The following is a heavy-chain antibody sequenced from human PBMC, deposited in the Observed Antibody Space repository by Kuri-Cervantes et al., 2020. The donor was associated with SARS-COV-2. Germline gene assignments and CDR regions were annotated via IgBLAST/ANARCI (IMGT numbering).Heavy chain of an antibody. Sequence: GESLKISCAASGFTFSDHTMDWVRQAPGKGLEWVGRIKNKDQGYTTYYAASVKGRFTISRDDSKDSLYQQLNSLKSEDTALYYCSRAGPGVSWDFWGQGTLVTVSS. CDR2: IKNKDQGYTT. D-gene: IGHD2-8*01. J-gene: IGHJ4*02. CDR3: SRAGPGVSWDF. V-gene: IGHV3-72*01. CDR1: GFTFSDHT.